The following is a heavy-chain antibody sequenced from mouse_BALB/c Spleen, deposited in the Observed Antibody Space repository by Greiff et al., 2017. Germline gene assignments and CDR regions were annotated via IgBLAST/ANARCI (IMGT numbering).Heavy chain of an antibody. CDR1: GYSFTGYY. CDR2: INPYNGAT. J-gene: IGHJ3*01. Sequence: EVQLQQSGPELVKPGASVKISCKASGYSFTGYYMHWVKQSHVKSLEWIGRINPYNGATSYNQNFKDKASLTVDKSSSTAYMELHSLTSEDSAVYYCAREGGSSHAWFAYWGQGTLVTVSA. V-gene: IGHV1-31*01. D-gene: IGHD1-1*01. CDR3: AREGGSSHAWFAY.